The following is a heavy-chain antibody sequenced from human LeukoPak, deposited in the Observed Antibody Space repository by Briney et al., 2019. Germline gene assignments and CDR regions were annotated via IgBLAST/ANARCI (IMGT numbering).Heavy chain of an antibody. Sequence: SETLSLTCTVSGASITTFSWNWIRQPAGKGLEWIGRIHGNGSTNYNPSLKSRVTMSLDTSKGQFSLKLPSVTAADTALYYCARDMVSTWPYFYSYYYMDVWGQGTTVAVSS. CDR2: IHGNGST. CDR3: ARDMVSTWPYFYSYYYMDV. CDR1: GASITTFS. J-gene: IGHJ6*03. V-gene: IGHV4-4*07. D-gene: IGHD6-13*01.